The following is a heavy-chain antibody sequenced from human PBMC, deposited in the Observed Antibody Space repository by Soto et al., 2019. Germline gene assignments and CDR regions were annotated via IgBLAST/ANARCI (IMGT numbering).Heavy chain of an antibody. CDR2: ISYDGGNQ. CDR3: TTKLGEPGYV. Sequence: QVRLVESGGGVVLPGRPLRRSCAASGFAFSTSDIHWVRQAPGKGLEWVALISYDGGNQYYADSVKGRFTISRDNSKSTLYLQRNILPTEDTAFYYCTTKLGEPGYVWGQGTLVTFSS. D-gene: IGHD4-17*01. J-gene: IGHJ4*02. V-gene: IGHV3-30*03. CDR1: GFAFSTSD.